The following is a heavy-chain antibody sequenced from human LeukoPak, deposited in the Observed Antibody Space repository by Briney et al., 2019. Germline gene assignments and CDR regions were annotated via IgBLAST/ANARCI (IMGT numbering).Heavy chain of an antibody. V-gene: IGHV3-48*02. D-gene: IGHD3-10*01. Sequence: PGGSLRLSCVTSGFTFSGHAMNWVRQAPGKGLEWVSYISSSSSTIYYADSVKGRFTISRDNAKNSVYLQMSSLRDEDTAVYYCARDGITMVRGVMIDFDYWGQGTRVTVSS. CDR2: ISSSSSTI. CDR3: ARDGITMVRGVMIDFDY. J-gene: IGHJ4*02. CDR1: GFTFSGHA.